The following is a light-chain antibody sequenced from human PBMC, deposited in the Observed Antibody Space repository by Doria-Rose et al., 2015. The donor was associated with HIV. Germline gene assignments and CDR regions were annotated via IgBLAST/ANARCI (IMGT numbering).Light chain of an antibody. CDR1: QSFSSTY. Sequence: DIVMTQSSGTLSLSPGERATLSCRASQSFSSTYLAWYQQKPGQAPSLLIYDGSTRATGIPDRFSTSGSGTDFTHTINRLEPEDFALYYCHQYGTSWTFGQGTKVEI. CDR3: HQYGTSWT. J-gene: IGKJ1*01. V-gene: IGKV3-20*01. CDR2: DGS.